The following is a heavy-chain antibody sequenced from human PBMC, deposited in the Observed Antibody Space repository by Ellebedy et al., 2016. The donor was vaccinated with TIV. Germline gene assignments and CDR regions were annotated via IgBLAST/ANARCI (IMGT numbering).Heavy chain of an antibody. CDR3: ARGSMVRGLAG. CDR1: IPSFSGYY. J-gene: IGHJ4*02. Sequence: SETLSLXXEIDIPSFSGYYLAWIRQPPGKGLEWIGDINHRGATKYISSLKSRVTISLDTSKKQFSLNITSVTAADTAFYYCARGSMVRGLAGWGQGTLVTVSS. V-gene: IGHV4-34*01. CDR2: INHRGAT. D-gene: IGHD3-10*01.